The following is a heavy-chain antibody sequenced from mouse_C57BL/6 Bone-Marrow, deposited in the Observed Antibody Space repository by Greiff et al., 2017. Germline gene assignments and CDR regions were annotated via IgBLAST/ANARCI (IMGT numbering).Heavy chain of an antibody. J-gene: IGHJ2*01. Sequence: EVKLEESGAELVRPGASVKLSCTASGFNIKDYYMHWVKQRPEQGLEWIGRIDPEDGDTESAPKFQGKATMTADTSSNTAYLQLSSLTSEDTAVYYCTPITTVVATRGYWGQGTTLTVAS. CDR3: TPITTVVATRGY. CDR2: IDPEDGDT. V-gene: IGHV14-1*01. D-gene: IGHD1-1*01. CDR1: GFNIKDYY.